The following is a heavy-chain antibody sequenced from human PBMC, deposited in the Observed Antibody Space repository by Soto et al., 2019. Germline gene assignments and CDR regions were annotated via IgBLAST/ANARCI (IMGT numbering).Heavy chain of an antibody. J-gene: IGHJ4*02. Sequence: SETLSLTCTVSGGSISNTNYYWGWIRQPPGKGLEWIASMYYSGSTYYNPSLKSRLTISVDTSKNQFSLKLSSVTAADTAVYYCARLTYDILTGFYYYFDHWGQGTLVTVSS. D-gene: IGHD3-9*01. CDR3: ARLTYDILTGFYYYFDH. CDR1: GGSISNTNYY. CDR2: MYYSGST. V-gene: IGHV4-39*01.